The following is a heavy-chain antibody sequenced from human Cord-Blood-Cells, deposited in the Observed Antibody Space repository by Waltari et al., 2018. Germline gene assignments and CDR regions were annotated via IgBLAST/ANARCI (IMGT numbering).Heavy chain of an antibody. J-gene: IGHJ3*02. Sequence: QLQLQESGPGLVKPSETLSLTCTVSGGSISSSSYYWGWIRQPPGKGLEWIGSIYYSGSTYYNPSLKSRVTISVDTSKNQFSLKLSSLTAADTAVYYCARVDSSGYYYFAFDIWGQGTMVTVSS. CDR2: IYYSGST. CDR1: GGSISSSSYY. D-gene: IGHD3-22*01. V-gene: IGHV4-39*01. CDR3: ARVDSSGYYYFAFDI.